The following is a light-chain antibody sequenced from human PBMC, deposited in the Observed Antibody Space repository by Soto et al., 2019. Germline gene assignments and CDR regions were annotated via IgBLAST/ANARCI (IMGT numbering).Light chain of an antibody. CDR1: QSVGRF. J-gene: IGKJ4*01. V-gene: IGKV3-11*01. CDR3: QHRSNWPLT. Sequence: EIVLSQSPATLSLSPGERATLSCRASQSVGRFLAWYQQRPGQAPRLLIYDASNRAPGIPDRFSGSGSGTDFTLAISSLEPEDFAVYYCQHRSNWPLTFGGGTKVEIK. CDR2: DAS.